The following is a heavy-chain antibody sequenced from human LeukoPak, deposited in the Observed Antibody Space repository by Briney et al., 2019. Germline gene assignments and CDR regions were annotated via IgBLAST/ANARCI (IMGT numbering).Heavy chain of an antibody. CDR3: ARADRERFLEWLPGVYYFDY. CDR2: ISAYNGNT. Sequence: ASVKVSCKASGYTLTSYGISWVRQAPGQGLEWMGWISAYNGNTNYAQKLQGRVTMTTDTSTSTAYMELRSLRSDDTAVYYCARADRERFLEWLPGVYYFDYWGQGTLVTVSS. V-gene: IGHV1-18*01. J-gene: IGHJ4*02. D-gene: IGHD3-3*01. CDR1: GYTLTSYG.